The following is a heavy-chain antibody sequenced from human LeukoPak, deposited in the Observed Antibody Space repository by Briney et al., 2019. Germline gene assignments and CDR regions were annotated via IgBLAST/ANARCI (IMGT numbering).Heavy chain of an antibody. J-gene: IGHJ4*02. V-gene: IGHV1-2*06. Sequence: ASVKVSCKASGYTFTGYYMHWVRQAPGQGLEWMGRINPNSGGTNYAQKFQGRVTMTRDTTISTAYMELSRLRSDDTAVYYCARLPRNYRAPDYWGQGTLVTVSS. CDR2: INPNSGGT. D-gene: IGHD1-7*01. CDR1: GYTFTGYY. CDR3: ARLPRNYRAPDY.